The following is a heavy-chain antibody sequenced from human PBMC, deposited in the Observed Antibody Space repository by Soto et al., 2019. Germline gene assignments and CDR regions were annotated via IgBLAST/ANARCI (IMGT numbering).Heavy chain of an antibody. CDR3: AKDMGGIAPYYFDY. Sequence: GGSLRLSCAASGFTFNDYTMHWVRQAPGKGLGWVSLINWDGGTTYYADSVKGRFTISRDNSKNSLYLQMNSLTTEDTAFYYCAKDMGGIAPYYFDYWGQGTLVTVSS. CDR2: INWDGGTT. J-gene: IGHJ4*02. V-gene: IGHV3-43*01. CDR1: GFTFNDYT. D-gene: IGHD6-13*01.